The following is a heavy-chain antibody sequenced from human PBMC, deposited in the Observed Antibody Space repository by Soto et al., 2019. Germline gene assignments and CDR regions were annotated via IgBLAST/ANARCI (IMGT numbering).Heavy chain of an antibody. D-gene: IGHD1-26*01. CDR3: ARTPKGGRADLYFDY. CDR1: GGTFSSYA. Sequence: SVKVSCKASGGTFSSYAISWVRQAPGQGLEWMGGIIPIFGTANYAQEFQGRVTITADESTSTAYMELSSLRSEDTAVYYCARTPKGGRADLYFDYWGQGTLVTVSS. CDR2: IIPIFGTA. V-gene: IGHV1-69*13. J-gene: IGHJ4*02.